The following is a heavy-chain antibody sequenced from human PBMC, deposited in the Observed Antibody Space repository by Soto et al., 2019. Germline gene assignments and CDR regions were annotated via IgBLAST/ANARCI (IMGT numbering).Heavy chain of an antibody. Sequence: PGGSLRLSCAASGFTFSSYGMHWVRQAPGKGLEWVAVISYDGSNKYYADSVKGRFTISRDNSKNTLYLQMNSLRAEDTAVYYCAKDRSCSGGSCYSLYYWGQGTLVTVSS. CDR2: ISYDGSNK. D-gene: IGHD2-15*01. V-gene: IGHV3-30*18. CDR1: GFTFSSYG. J-gene: IGHJ4*02. CDR3: AKDRSCSGGSCYSLYY.